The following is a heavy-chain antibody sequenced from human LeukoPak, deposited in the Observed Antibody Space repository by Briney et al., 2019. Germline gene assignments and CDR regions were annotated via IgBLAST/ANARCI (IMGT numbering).Heavy chain of an antibody. CDR3: ARDQEGFDY. CDR1: GYSFTSNY. CDR2: IYPRDGST. J-gene: IGHJ4*02. Sequence: ASVKVSCRVSGYSFTSNYIHWVRQAPGQGLEWMGMIYPRDGSTSYAQRFQDRVTVTRDTSTSTVHMELSGLRSEDTAVYYCARDQEGFDYWGQGTRVTVSS. V-gene: IGHV1-46*01.